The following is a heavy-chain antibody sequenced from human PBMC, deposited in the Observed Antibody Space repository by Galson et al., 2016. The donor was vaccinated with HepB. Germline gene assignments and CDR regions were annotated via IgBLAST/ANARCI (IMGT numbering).Heavy chain of an antibody. CDR1: GFTFYW. Sequence: PLRLSCAASGFTFYWIHWVRQAPGKRLVWVSRINRDGTSTSYADSVKGRFTISRDNAKNTLYSQMNSLRADDTAVYYCARDGGVGERLGLTPSGDYFDFWGQGTLVTVSS. J-gene: IGHJ4*02. CDR3: ARDGGVGERLGLTPSGDYFDF. V-gene: IGHV3-74*01. D-gene: IGHD2-8*02. CDR2: INRDGTST.